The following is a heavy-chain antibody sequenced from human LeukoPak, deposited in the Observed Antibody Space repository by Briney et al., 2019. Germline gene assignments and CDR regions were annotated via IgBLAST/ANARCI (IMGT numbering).Heavy chain of an antibody. Sequence: SETLSLTCAVYGGSFSGYYWSWIRQPPGKGLEWIGEINHSGSTNHNPSLKSRVTLSVDTSKNQFSLKLSSVTAADTAVYYCARGRGSFYYGSGSPKLDYWGQGTLVTVSS. CDR3: ARGRGSFYYGSGSPKLDY. J-gene: IGHJ4*02. CDR2: INHSGST. V-gene: IGHV4-34*01. D-gene: IGHD3-10*01. CDR1: GGSFSGYY.